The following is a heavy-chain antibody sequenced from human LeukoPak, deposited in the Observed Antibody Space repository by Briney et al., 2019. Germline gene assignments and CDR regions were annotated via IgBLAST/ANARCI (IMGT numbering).Heavy chain of an antibody. Sequence: GGSLRLSCAASGFTFSNAWMSWVRQAPGKGLEWVGRIKSKTDGGTTDYAAPVKGRFTISRDDSKNTLYLQMNSLKTEDTAVYYCTAVLLWFGVPSVFDIWGQGTMVTVSS. V-gene: IGHV3-15*01. CDR1: GFTFSNAW. CDR2: IKSKTDGGTT. CDR3: TAVLLWFGVPSVFDI. D-gene: IGHD3-10*01. J-gene: IGHJ3*02.